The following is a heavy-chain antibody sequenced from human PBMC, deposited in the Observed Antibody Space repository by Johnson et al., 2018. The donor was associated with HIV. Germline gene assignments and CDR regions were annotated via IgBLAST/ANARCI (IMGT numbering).Heavy chain of an antibody. Sequence: VQLVESGGGLVQPGGSLRLSCAASGFTFSSYAMSWVRQAPGKGLEWVSAISSNGGSTYYANSVKGSFPIYRDNSKNPLYLKMNSLISEDTAVYYCAKEVTPGAFTMIEVVGAFDIWGQGTMVTVSS. D-gene: IGHD3-22*01. V-gene: IGHV3-23*04. CDR3: AKEVTPGAFTMIEVVGAFDI. J-gene: IGHJ3*02. CDR1: GFTFSSYA. CDR2: ISSNGGST.